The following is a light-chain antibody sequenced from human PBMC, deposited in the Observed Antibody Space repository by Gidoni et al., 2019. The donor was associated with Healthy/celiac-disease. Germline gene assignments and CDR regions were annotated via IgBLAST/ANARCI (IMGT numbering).Light chain of an antibody. V-gene: IGLV3-21*04. CDR3: QVWDSSSDHVV. CDR1: NIGSKS. J-gene: IGLJ2*01. Sequence: SYVLTQPPSVSVAPGTTARITCGGNNIGSKSVHWYQQKPGQAPVLVIYYDSDRPSGIPERFSGSNSGNTATLTISRVEAGDEADYYCQVWDSSSDHVVFGGGTKLTV. CDR2: YDS.